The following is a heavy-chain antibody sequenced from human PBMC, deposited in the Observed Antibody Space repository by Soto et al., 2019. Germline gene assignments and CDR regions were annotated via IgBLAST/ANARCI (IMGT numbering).Heavy chain of an antibody. D-gene: IGHD5-12*01. CDR2: THYSGST. J-gene: IGHJ4*02. CDR1: GGSISRYY. V-gene: IGHV4-59*01. Sequence: PSETLSLTCTLPGGSISRYYWSWIREPPIKGLEWIGYTHYSGSTNYNPSLKTRVTISVDMSKNQFSLKLVSVTAAGTAVSYCARVHPSYIDGYNYLDSWGQ. CDR3: ARVHPSYIDGYNYLDS.